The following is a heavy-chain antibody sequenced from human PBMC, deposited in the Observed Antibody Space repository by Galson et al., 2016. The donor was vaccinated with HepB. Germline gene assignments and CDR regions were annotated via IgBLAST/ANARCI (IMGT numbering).Heavy chain of an antibody. CDR3: AKDQGFYYDSSGSYYFDY. J-gene: IGHJ4*02. V-gene: IGHV1-69*13. CDR1: GVTFSNYA. Sequence: SVKVSCKASGVTFSNYAFNWVRQAPGQGLEWVGGIIPVFGAANYAQKFQGRVTITADESTTTAYMELRSLRAEDTAVYYCAKDQGFYYDSSGSYYFDYWGQGTQVTVSS. CDR2: IIPVFGAA. D-gene: IGHD3-22*01.